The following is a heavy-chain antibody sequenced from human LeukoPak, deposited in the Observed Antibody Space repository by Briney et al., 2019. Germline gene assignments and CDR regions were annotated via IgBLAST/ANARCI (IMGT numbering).Heavy chain of an antibody. CDR1: GYTFTSYY. V-gene: IGHV1-46*01. Sequence: ASVKVSCKASGYTFTSYYMHWVRQAPGQGLEWMGIINPSGGSTSYAQKFQGRVTMTRDTSTSTVYMELSSLRSEDTAVYYCARAHGRSYYYDSSGSNDYWGQGTLVTVSS. CDR3: ARAHGRSYYYDSSGSNDY. D-gene: IGHD3-22*01. CDR2: INPSGGST. J-gene: IGHJ4*02.